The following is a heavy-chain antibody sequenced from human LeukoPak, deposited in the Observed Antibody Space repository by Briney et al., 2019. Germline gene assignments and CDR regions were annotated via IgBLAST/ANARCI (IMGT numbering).Heavy chain of an antibody. CDR2: IYTSGST. D-gene: IGHD6-19*01. J-gene: IGHJ6*03. Sequence: NPSETLSLTCTVSGGSISSSSYYWSWIRQPAGKGLEWIGRIYTSGSTNYNPSLKSRVTISVDTSKNQFSLKLSSVTAAVTAVYYCASRKLESTVANSYYYYYYMDVWAKGPRSPSP. CDR3: ASRKLESTVANSYYYYYYMDV. V-gene: IGHV4-61*02. CDR1: GGSISSSSYY.